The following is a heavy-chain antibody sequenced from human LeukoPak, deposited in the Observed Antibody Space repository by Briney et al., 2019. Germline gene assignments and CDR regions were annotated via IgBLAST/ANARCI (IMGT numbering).Heavy chain of an antibody. CDR2: IYSGGST. V-gene: IGHV3-53*01. J-gene: IGHJ4*02. Sequence: GGSLRLSCAASGFTVSSNYMTWVRQAPGKGLEWVSVIYSGGSTYYADSVKGRFTISRDSSKNTLYLQMNSLRAEDTAVYYCAREVGYSSGWYLDYWGQGTLATVSS. CDR1: GFTVSSNY. CDR3: AREVGYSSGWYLDY. D-gene: IGHD6-19*01.